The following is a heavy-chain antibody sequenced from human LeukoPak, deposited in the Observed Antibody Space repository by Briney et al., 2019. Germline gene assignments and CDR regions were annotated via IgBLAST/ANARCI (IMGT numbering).Heavy chain of an antibody. Sequence: PGGSLRLSCAASGFIFSNYGMHWVRQAPGKGLEWVAFIRYDGGNKYYADSAKGRFTISRDNSKNTLYLQMNSLRAEDTAVYYCARDEGHTTYYYYYMDVWGKGTTVTVSS. CDR3: ARDEGHTTYYYYYMDV. D-gene: IGHD1-1*01. J-gene: IGHJ6*03. V-gene: IGHV3-30*02. CDR1: GFIFSNYG. CDR2: IRYDGGNK.